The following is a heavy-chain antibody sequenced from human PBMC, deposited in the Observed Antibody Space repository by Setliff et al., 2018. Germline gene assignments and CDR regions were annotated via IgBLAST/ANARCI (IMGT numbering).Heavy chain of an antibody. V-gene: IGHV4-34*01. CDR1: GWTFSDYY. D-gene: IGHD6-6*01. J-gene: IGHJ4*02. Sequence: PSETLSLTCAAYGWTFSDYYWTWIRQSPEKGLEWIGEINHRESTNYNPSLTSRVTITINTSKDQFSLKLISMTAADTAVYYCARGRNIAARLLDSWGQGTLVTVSS. CDR2: INHREST. CDR3: ARGRNIAARLLDS.